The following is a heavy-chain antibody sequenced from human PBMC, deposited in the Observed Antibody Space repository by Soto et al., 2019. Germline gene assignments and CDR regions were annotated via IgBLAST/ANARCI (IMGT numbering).Heavy chain of an antibody. CDR2: IIPMFGTA. CDR3: ASGMQLWLRRINNGYSG. D-gene: IGHD5-12*01. J-gene: IGHJ4*02. V-gene: IGHV1-69*14. Sequence: QVQLVQSGAEVKKPESSVKVSCKAPGGTFSTYAISWVRQAPGQGLEWMGGIIPMFGTANYAQRFQDRVTITADKSTNTVCMELSSLSSEDTAVYFCASGMQLWLRRINNGYSGWGQGTLVTVSS. CDR1: GGTFSTYA.